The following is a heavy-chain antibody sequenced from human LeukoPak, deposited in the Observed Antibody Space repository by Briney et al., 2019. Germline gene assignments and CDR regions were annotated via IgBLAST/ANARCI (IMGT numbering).Heavy chain of an antibody. J-gene: IGHJ5*02. CDR1: GYTFTGYY. CDR3: AREGSGYCSGGSCYDGANWFDP. CDR2: INPNSGGT. D-gene: IGHD2-15*01. V-gene: IGHV1-2*02. Sequence: GASVKVSCKASGYTFTGYYMHWVRQAPGQGLEWMGWINPNSGGTNYAQKFQGRVTMTRDTSISTAYMELSRLRSDDTAAYYCAREGSGYCSGGSCYDGANWFDPWGQGTLVTVSS.